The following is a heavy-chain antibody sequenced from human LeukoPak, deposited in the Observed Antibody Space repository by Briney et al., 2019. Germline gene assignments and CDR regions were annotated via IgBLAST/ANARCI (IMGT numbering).Heavy chain of an antibody. CDR1: GFTFSNAW. V-gene: IGHV3-15*01. CDR3: ARDQKPPRPSGYYYMDV. D-gene: IGHD3-3*01. J-gene: IGHJ6*03. Sequence: KSGGSLRLSCAASGFTFSNAWTSWVRQAPGKGLEWVGRIKSKTDGGTTDYAAPVKGRFTISRDDSKNTLYLQMNSLKTEDTAVYYCARDQKPPRPSGYYYMDVRGKGTTVTVSS. CDR2: IKSKTDGGTT.